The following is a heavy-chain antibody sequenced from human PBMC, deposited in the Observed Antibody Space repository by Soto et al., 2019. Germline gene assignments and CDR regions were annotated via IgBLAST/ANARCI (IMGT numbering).Heavy chain of an antibody. Sequence: SEALSLTCTVSGGSISSGDYYWSWIRQPPGKGLEWIGYIYYSGSTYYNPSLKSRVTISVDTSKNQYFLKLSSVTAADTAVYYCARALDYYDSSGYLIYYFDYWGQGTQVTVSS. CDR1: GGSISSGDYY. V-gene: IGHV4-30-4*01. J-gene: IGHJ4*02. D-gene: IGHD3-22*01. CDR3: ARALDYYDSSGYLIYYFDY. CDR2: IYYSGST.